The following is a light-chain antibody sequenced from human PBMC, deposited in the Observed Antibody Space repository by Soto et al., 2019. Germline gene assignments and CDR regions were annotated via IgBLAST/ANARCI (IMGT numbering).Light chain of an antibody. J-gene: IGKJ1*01. CDR1: QSISSY. Sequence: DIQMTQSPSSLSASLGGRVTITCRASQSISSYLNWYQQKPGKAPKLLIYAASSLQSGVPSRFSGSGSGTDFTLTISSLQPEDFATYYCQQSYSTPVTFGQGTKVDIK. CDR3: QQSYSTPVT. CDR2: AAS. V-gene: IGKV1-39*01.